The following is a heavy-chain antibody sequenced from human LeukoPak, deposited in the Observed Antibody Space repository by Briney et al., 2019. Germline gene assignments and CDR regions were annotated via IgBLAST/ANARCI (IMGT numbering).Heavy chain of an antibody. CDR1: GYTFTSYD. CDR3: ARDSKTYCSSTSCYLDYFDY. CDR2: INPNSGGT. V-gene: IGHV1-2*02. D-gene: IGHD2-2*01. Sequence: PLASVKVSCKASGYTFTSYDINWVRQATGQGLEWMGWINPNSGGTNYAQKFQGRVTMTRDTSISTAYMELSRLRSDDTAVYYCARDSKTYCSSTSCYLDYFDYWGQGTLVTVSS. J-gene: IGHJ4*02.